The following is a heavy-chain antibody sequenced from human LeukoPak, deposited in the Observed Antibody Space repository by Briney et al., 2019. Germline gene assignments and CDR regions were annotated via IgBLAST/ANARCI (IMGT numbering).Heavy chain of an antibody. Sequence: SETLSLTCTVSGGSISSYYWSWIRQPPGKGLEWIGYVYYSGSTNYNPSLKSRVTISVDTSKNQFSLKLSSVTAADTAVYYCASQLRGAFDIWGQGTMVTVSS. CDR1: GGSISSYY. CDR3: ASQLRGAFDI. CDR2: VYYSGST. J-gene: IGHJ3*02. V-gene: IGHV4-59*08.